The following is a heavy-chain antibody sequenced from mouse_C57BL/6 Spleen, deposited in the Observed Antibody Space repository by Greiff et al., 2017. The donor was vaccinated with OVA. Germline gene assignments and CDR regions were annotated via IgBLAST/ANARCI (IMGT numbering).Heavy chain of an antibody. V-gene: IGHV1-59*01. CDR1: GYTFTSYW. CDR3: ELTAYYFDY. D-gene: IGHD4-1*01. CDR2: IDPSDSYT. J-gene: IGHJ2*01. Sequence: VQLQQPGAELVRPGTSVKLSCKASGYTFTSYWMHWVKQRPGQGLEWIGVIDPSDSYTNYNQKFKGKATLTVDTSSSTAYMQLSSLTSEDSAVYYCELTAYYFDYWGQGTTLTVSS.